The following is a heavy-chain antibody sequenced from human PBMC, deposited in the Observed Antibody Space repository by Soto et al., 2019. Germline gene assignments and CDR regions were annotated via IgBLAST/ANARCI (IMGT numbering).Heavy chain of an antibody. J-gene: IGHJ6*02. CDR3: AKDIVPNGDYYYGMDV. D-gene: IGHD2-8*01. Sequence: PXVFLRLSCAASGFSVDDYARHGVRQAPGKGLEWVSLISWDVGSTYYADSVKGRFTISRDNSKNSLYLQMNSLRTEDTALYYCAKDIVPNGDYYYGMDVWGQGTTVTVSS. CDR2: ISWDVGST. V-gene: IGHV3-43*01. CDR1: GFSVDDYA.